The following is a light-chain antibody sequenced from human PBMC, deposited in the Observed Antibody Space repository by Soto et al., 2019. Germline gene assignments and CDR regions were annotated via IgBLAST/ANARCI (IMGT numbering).Light chain of an antibody. V-gene: IGLV2-14*01. J-gene: IGLJ3*02. Sequence: QSALTQPASVSGTPGQSITISCTGTSSDVGGYNYVSWYQQHPGKAPKLMIYDVSNRPSGVSNRFSGSKSDNTASLTISGLQAEDEADYYCSSYSSISTWVFGGGTQLTVL. CDR2: DVS. CDR3: SSYSSISTWV. CDR1: SSDVGGYNY.